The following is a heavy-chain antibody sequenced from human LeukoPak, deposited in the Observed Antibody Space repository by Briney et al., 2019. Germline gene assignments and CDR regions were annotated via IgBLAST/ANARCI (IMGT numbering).Heavy chain of an antibody. CDR2: IIPILGIA. Sequence: SVKVSCKASGGTFSSYTISWVRQAPGQGLEWMGRIIPILGIANYAQKFQGRVMITADKSTSTAYMELSSLRSEDTAVYYCARDAGVGYCSGGSCKLLRPGVTYYFDYWGQGTLVTVSS. J-gene: IGHJ4*02. CDR3: ARDAGVGYCSGGSCKLLRPGVTYYFDY. D-gene: IGHD2-15*01. V-gene: IGHV1-69*04. CDR1: GGTFSSYT.